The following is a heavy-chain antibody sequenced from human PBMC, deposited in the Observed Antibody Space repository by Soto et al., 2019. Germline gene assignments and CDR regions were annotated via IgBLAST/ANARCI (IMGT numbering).Heavy chain of an antibody. V-gene: IGHV1-58*01. J-gene: IGHJ3*02. CDR3: AADRGGATATIRAFDI. Sequence: GASVKVSCKASGFTFTGSAVQWVRQARGQRLEWRGWIVDGSGNTIYAQKFQERVTITRDRSTSTAYMELSSLRSEDTAVYFCAADRGGATATIRAFDIWGQGTLVTVSS. D-gene: IGHD5-12*01. CDR1: GFTFTGSA. CDR2: IVDGSGNT.